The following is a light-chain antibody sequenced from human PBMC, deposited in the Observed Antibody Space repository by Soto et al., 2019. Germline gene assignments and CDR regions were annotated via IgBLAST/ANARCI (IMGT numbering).Light chain of an antibody. CDR2: DVT. Sequence: QSALTQPASVSGSPGQSITISCTGTSSDVGDNNYVSWYQQHPGKAPKLMIYDVTHRPSGISNRFSGSKSGNTASLTISGPQAEDEADYYCSSYTSSSTLYVFGTGTQLTVL. CDR1: SSDVGDNNY. J-gene: IGLJ1*01. CDR3: SSYTSSSTLYV. V-gene: IGLV2-14*01.